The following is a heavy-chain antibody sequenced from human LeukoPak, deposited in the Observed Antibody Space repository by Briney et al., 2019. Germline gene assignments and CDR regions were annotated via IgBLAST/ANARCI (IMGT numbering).Heavy chain of an antibody. Sequence: SGPTLVNPTQTLTLTCTFSGFSLSTSGVGVGWVRQPPGKVLEWLALIYWNDDKRYSPSLKSRLTITKDTSKNQVVLTMTNMDPVDTATYYCAPRVAGVVYWGQGTLVTVST. CDR3: APRVAGVVY. CDR1: GFSLSTSGVG. V-gene: IGHV2-5*01. CDR2: IYWNDDK. J-gene: IGHJ4*02. D-gene: IGHD1-14*01.